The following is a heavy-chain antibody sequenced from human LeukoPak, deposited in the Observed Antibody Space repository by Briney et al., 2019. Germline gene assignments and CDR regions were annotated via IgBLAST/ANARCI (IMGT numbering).Heavy chain of an antibody. Sequence: GGSLRLSCAASGFTFSTYAMAWVRQAPGKGLEWVSSISSTGDITYFADSVKGRFTISRDNSKNTLYLQMNSLRAEDTAIYYCARDERLLSFLKWGQGTLVTVSS. CDR1: GFTFSTYA. D-gene: IGHD3-3*01. V-gene: IGHV3-23*01. CDR3: ARDERLLSFLK. CDR2: ISSTGDIT. J-gene: IGHJ4*02.